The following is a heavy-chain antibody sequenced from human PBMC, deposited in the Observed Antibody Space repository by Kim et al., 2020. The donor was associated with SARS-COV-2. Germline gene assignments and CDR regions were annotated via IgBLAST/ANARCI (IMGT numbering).Heavy chain of an antibody. J-gene: IGHJ4*02. V-gene: IGHV3-15*01. D-gene: IGHD6-13*01. CDR3: TTDLSIAAAGTFLFDY. Sequence: PVKGRFTISRDDSKNTLYLQMNSLKTEDTAVYYCTTDLSIAAAGTFLFDYWGQGTLVTVSS.